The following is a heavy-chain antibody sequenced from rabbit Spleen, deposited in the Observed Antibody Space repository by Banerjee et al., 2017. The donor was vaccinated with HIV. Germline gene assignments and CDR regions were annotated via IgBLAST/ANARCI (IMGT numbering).Heavy chain of an antibody. CDR1: GFDFSSYG. CDR3: ARDLAGYVGFGYISNLDL. D-gene: IGHD4-2*01. J-gene: IGHJ4*01. CDR2: TDPVFGST. V-gene: IGHV1S47*01. Sequence: QEQLVESGGGLVQPGGSLKLSCKASGFDFSSYGVSWVRQAPGKGLEWIGYTDPVFGSTYYASWVNGRFTISRSTSLNTVDLKMTSLTAADTAAYFCARDLAGYVGFGYISNLDLWGQGTLVTVS.